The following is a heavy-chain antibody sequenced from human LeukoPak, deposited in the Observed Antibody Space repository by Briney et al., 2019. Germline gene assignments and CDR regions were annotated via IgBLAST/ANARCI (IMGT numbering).Heavy chain of an antibody. Sequence: GGSLRLSCAASGFTFSNYWMSWVRQAPGKGLEWVANIKQDGSETYYVDSVKGRFTISRDNAKNSLYLQLNSLRAEDTAVYYCARDFWFGESLFDYWGQGTLVTVSS. J-gene: IGHJ4*02. D-gene: IGHD3-10*01. CDR1: GFTFSNYW. V-gene: IGHV3-7*01. CDR2: IKQDGSET. CDR3: ARDFWFGESLFDY.